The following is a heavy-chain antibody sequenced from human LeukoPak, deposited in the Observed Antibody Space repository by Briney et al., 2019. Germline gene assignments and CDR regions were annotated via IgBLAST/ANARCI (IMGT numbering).Heavy chain of an antibody. J-gene: IGHJ4*02. CDR2: INPNSGGT. CDR1: GYIFTDYY. Sequence: ASVKVSCKASGYIFTDYYMHWVRQAPGQELGWMGRINPNSGGTNYAQKFQGRVTMTRDTSISTAYMELSSLRSEDTAVYYCARYRDGYNYADYWGQGTLVTVSS. D-gene: IGHD5-24*01. V-gene: IGHV1/OR15-1*04. CDR3: ARYRDGYNYADY.